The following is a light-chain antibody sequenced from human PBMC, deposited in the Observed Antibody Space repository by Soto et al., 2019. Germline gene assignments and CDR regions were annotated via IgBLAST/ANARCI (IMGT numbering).Light chain of an antibody. Sequence: EIVLTQSPGTLSLSPGERATLSCRASQSVTSSYLAWYQQKPGQAPRLLIYDASSRATGIPDRFSGSGSGTDFTLTINRLEPEDFAVYDCQQYDSSVGGTFGGGTKVESK. J-gene: IGKJ4*01. CDR2: DAS. CDR3: QQYDSSVGGT. V-gene: IGKV3-20*01. CDR1: QSVTSSY.